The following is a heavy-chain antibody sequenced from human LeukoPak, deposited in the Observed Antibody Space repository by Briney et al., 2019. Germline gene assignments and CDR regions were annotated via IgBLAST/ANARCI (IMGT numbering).Heavy chain of an antibody. CDR2: ISSSGSTI. CDR1: GFTFSSYS. D-gene: IGHD4-17*01. Sequence: GGSLRLSCAASGFTFSSYSMNWVRQAPGKGLEWVSYISSSGSTIYYADSVKGRFTISRDNAKNSLYLQMNSLRAEDTAVYYCARRGYGDYAPFDYWGQGALVTVSS. CDR3: ARRGYGDYAPFDY. J-gene: IGHJ4*02. V-gene: IGHV3-48*01.